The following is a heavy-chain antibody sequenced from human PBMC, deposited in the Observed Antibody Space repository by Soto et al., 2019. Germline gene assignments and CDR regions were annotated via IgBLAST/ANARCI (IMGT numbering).Heavy chain of an antibody. D-gene: IGHD1-20*01. V-gene: IGHV3-23*01. Sequence: EVQLLESGGDLVQPGGSLRLACAASGFTFRGDAMSWVRQAPGKGLEWVPSVSGSGEMTHYAESVKGRFTISRDNSKDTLFLQMESLRAEDTAVYYCARSEMTYNWNDWGQGTRVTVSS. CDR3: ARSEMTYNWND. J-gene: IGHJ4*02. CDR1: GFTFRGDA. CDR2: VSGSGEMT.